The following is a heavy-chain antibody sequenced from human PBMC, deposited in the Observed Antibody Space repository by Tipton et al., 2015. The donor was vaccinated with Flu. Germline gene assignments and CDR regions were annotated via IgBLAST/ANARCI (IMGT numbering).Heavy chain of an antibody. D-gene: IGHD1-7*01. CDR3: ARVRELREIWFDP. CDR1: GYNFTTYW. CDR2: IYPGDSDI. J-gene: IGHJ5*02. V-gene: IGHV5-51*03. Sequence: QLVQSGAEVKKPGESLKISCKGSGYNFTTYWIGWVRQMPGKGLEWMGIIYPGDSDIRYSPSFQGQVTISVDKSINIAYLQWSSLRASDTAIYYCARVRELREIWFDPWGQGTLVTVSS.